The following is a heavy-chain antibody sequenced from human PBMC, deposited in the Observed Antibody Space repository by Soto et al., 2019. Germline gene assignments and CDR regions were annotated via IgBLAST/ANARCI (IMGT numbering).Heavy chain of an antibody. V-gene: IGHV1-69*06. CDR2: IVPIFNTS. CDR3: ATPQQLTNVEF. D-gene: IGHD6-13*01. CDR1: GGTFNNYA. J-gene: IGHJ4*02. Sequence: QVQLVQSGAEVKKPGSSVKVSCKASGGTFNNYAISWVRQAPGQGLEWMGGIVPIFNTSHFAEKFQGRLTLTADKSTSTAFMELIGLRSDDTAVYFCATPQQLTNVEFWGQGTLVSVSS.